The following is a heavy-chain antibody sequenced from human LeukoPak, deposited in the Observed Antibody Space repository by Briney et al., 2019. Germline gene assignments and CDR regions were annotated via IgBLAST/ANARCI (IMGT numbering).Heavy chain of an antibody. Sequence: GGSLRLSCAASGFTFSSYWMYWVRQAPGKGPVWVSRINTDGSITTYADSVKGRFTISRDNAKNTLYLQMNSLRAEDTAVYYCARGGLLHYFDYWGQGTLVPVSS. CDR2: INTDGSIT. D-gene: IGHD2-15*01. CDR1: GFTFSSYW. CDR3: ARGGLLHYFDY. J-gene: IGHJ4*02. V-gene: IGHV3-74*01.